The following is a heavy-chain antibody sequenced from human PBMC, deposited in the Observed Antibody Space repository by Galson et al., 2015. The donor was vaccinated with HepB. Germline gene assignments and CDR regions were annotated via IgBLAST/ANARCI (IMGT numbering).Heavy chain of an antibody. Sequence: SETLSLTCTVSGDSISFYDWNWIRQPAGKGLGWIGRVYTSGSTNYNPSLTSRVTMSVDTSKNQFSLKLSSVTAADTALYYCARGVYSGSHYYFDYWGQGTLVTVSS. J-gene: IGHJ4*02. CDR1: GDSISFYD. CDR2: VYTSGST. D-gene: IGHD1-26*01. CDR3: ARGVYSGSHYYFDY. V-gene: IGHV4-4*07.